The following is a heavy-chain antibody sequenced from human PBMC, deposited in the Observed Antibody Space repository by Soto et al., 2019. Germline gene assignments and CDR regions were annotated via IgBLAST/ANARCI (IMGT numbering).Heavy chain of an antibody. CDR1: GFTFSTYS. CDR3: ARGRYCSSTTCSTWYYYGMDV. CDR2: ISSSSTYI. J-gene: IGHJ6*02. D-gene: IGHD2-2*01. Sequence: EVQVVESGGGLVKPGGSLRLSCVASGFTFSTYSMNWVRQAPGKGLEWVSSISSSSTYIYYADSVKGRFTVSRDNAKNSLYLQMNSLRAEDTAVYYCARGRYCSSTTCSTWYYYGMDVWGQGTTVTVSS. V-gene: IGHV3-21*01.